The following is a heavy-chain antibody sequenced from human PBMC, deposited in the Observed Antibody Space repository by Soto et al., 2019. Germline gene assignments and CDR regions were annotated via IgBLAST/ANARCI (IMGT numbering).Heavy chain of an antibody. CDR3: ASLSPIAVATKNWFDP. Sequence: ASVKVSCKASGGTFSSYTISWVRQAPGQGLEWMGRIIPILGIANYAQKFQGRVTITADKSTSTAYMELSSLRSEDTAVYYCASLSPIAVATKNWFDPWGQGTLVTVSS. J-gene: IGHJ5*02. CDR2: IIPILGIA. D-gene: IGHD6-19*01. V-gene: IGHV1-69*02. CDR1: GGTFSSYT.